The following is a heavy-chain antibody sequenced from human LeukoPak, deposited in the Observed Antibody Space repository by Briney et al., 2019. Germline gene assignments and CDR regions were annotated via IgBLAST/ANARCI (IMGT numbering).Heavy chain of an antibody. V-gene: IGHV3-21*04. CDR1: GFTFSDYT. J-gene: IGHJ4*02. CDR3: AKDPEPGIAVAGYFDY. Sequence: GGSLRLSCAASGFTFSDYTMNWVRQAPGKGLEWVSSISSGGTYKYYADSVKGRFTISRDNAKNSLYLQMNSLRAEDTALYYCAKDPEPGIAVAGYFDYWGQGTLVTVSS. CDR2: ISSGGTYK. D-gene: IGHD6-19*01.